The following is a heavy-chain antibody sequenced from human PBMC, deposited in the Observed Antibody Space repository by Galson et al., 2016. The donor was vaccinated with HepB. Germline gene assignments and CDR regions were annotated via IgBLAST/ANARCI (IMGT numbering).Heavy chain of an antibody. J-gene: IGHJ6*02. D-gene: IGHD2-21*01. CDR2: IWYDGTNK. Sequence: SLRLSCAASGFTFSSYGMHWVRQAPGKGLEWVAVIWYDGTNKYCADSVKGRFTISRDNSKNTLSLQMNSLRAEDTAVYYCAQDQVDTWNVVGMDVWGQGTTVTVSS. CDR1: GFTFSSYG. V-gene: IGHV3-33*06. CDR3: AQDQVDTWNVVGMDV.